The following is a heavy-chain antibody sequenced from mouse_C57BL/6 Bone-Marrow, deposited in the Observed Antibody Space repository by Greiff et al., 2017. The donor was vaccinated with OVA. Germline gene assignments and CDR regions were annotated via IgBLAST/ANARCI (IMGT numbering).Heavy chain of an antibody. CDR2: ISPGGGYT. Sequence: EVQLVESGAGLVQPGASVTLSCAASGFTFSGYGMSWVRQTPDHRLEWIGTISPGGGYTSYPESVKGRFTMSRDNAKNTLYLQMSSLTSEDTAIYYCARRDYYGPFAYWGQGTLVTVSA. V-gene: IGHV5-6*03. D-gene: IGHD1-1*01. CDR3: ARRDYYGPFAY. J-gene: IGHJ3*01. CDR1: GFTFSGYG.